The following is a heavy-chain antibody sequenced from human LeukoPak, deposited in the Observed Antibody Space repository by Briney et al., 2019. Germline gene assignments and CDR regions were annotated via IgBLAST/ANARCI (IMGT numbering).Heavy chain of an antibody. CDR1: GGSFSGYY. Sequence: SETLSLTCAVYGGSFSGYYWSWIRQPPGKDLEWIGEINHSGSTNYNPSLKSRVTISVDTSKNQFSLKLSSVTAADTAVYYCARLNGGSGIWGQGTMVTVSS. CDR3: ARLNGGSGI. D-gene: IGHD2-8*01. J-gene: IGHJ3*02. CDR2: INHSGST. V-gene: IGHV4-34*01.